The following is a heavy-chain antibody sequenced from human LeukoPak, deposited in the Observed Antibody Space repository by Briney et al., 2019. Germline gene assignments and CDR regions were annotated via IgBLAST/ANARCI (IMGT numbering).Heavy chain of an antibody. CDR3: ARQVVDDAFDV. CDR2: VYYTGST. D-gene: IGHD3-22*01. J-gene: IGHJ3*01. CDR1: GGSISSQY. V-gene: IGHV4-59*11. Sequence: PSETLSLTCTVSGGSISSQYWSSIRQPPGNGLESIGYVYYTGSTNQNPSLKSRVTISVDTSKNHFSLKLSSVTAADTAVYYCARQVVDDAFDVWGQGTMVTVSS.